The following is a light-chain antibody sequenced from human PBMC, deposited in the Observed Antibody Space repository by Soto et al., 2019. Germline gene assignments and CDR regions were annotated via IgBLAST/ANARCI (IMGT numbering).Light chain of an antibody. V-gene: IGKV1-9*01. CDR1: QGIGSY. Sequence: DLPLTQSPSFLSASVGDRVIITCRASQGIGSYLGWYQQAPGKAPKLLIYGASTLQSGVPSRFSGSGSGTEFTITISSLQPEDVATYYCQQLNTYPSFGGGTKVEI. J-gene: IGKJ4*01. CDR3: QQLNTYPS. CDR2: GAS.